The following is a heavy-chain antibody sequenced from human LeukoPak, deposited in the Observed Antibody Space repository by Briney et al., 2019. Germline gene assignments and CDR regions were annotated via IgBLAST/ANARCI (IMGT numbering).Heavy chain of an antibody. Sequence: GGSLRLSCAASGFTFSSYAMHWVRQAPGKGLEWVSSISSSSSYIYYADSVKGRFTISRDNAKNSLYLQMNSLRAEDTAVYYCATEDDYGDAGVDYWGQGSPVTVSS. CDR2: ISSSSSYI. CDR3: ATEDDYGDAGVDY. V-gene: IGHV3-21*01. J-gene: IGHJ4*02. D-gene: IGHD4-17*01. CDR1: GFTFSSYA.